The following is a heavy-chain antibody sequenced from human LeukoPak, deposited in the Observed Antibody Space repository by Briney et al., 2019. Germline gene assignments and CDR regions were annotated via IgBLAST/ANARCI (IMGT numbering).Heavy chain of an antibody. J-gene: IGHJ5*02. D-gene: IGHD6-19*01. V-gene: IGHV4-4*07. CDR2: VYVTGST. CDR3: ARDRQWLVDH. CDR1: GDSISCYY. Sequence: SETLSLTCTVPGDSISCYYWSWLRQPAGKGLEWIGRVYVTGSTNLNPALQSRVTMSVDTSKNQFSLKLTSVTAADTAVYYCARDRQWLVDHWGQGTLVTVSS.